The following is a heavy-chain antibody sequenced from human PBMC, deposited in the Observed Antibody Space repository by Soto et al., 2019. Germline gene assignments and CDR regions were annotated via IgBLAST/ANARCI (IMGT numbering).Heavy chain of an antibody. Sequence: EVQLLESGGGLVQPGGSLRLSCAASGFTFSSYAMTWVRQAPRKGLEWVSAISGSGGTTYHEDSVKGRFTISRDNSKNTLYLQMNRLRAEDAAVYYCAKPPYSSSSYYYYGMDVWGQGTTVTVSS. D-gene: IGHD6-6*01. CDR3: AKPPYSSSSYYYYGMDV. J-gene: IGHJ6*02. CDR2: ISGSGGTT. CDR1: GFTFSSYA. V-gene: IGHV3-23*01.